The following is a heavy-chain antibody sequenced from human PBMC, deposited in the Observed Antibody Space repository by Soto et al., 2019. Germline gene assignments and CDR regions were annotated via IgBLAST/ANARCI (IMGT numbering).Heavy chain of an antibody. CDR3: AREKSGYDGPGKIDY. D-gene: IGHD5-12*01. CDR2: ISSSSSYI. V-gene: IGHV3-21*01. Sequence: GGSLRLSCAASGFTFSSYSMNLVRQAPGKGLEWVSSISSSSSYIYYADSVKGRFTISRDNAKNSLYLQMNSLRAEDTAVYYCAREKSGYDGPGKIDYWGQGTLVTV. J-gene: IGHJ4*02. CDR1: GFTFSSYS.